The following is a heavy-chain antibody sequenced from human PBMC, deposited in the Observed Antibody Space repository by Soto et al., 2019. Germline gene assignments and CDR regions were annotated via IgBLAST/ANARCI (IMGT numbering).Heavy chain of an antibody. J-gene: IGHJ4*02. CDR1: GFTFSSYA. V-gene: IGHV3-23*01. CDR3: AKDGAGWHSGSGWYVWGY. Sequence: EVQLLESGGGLVQPGGSLRLSCAASGFTFSSYAMRWVRQAPGKGLEWVSGISGGGGSTDHADSVKGRFTISRDNSKNPLYLQMNGLRVEDTAVYYCAKDGAGWHSGSGWYVWGYWGQGTLVTVSS. CDR2: ISGGGGST. D-gene: IGHD6-19*01.